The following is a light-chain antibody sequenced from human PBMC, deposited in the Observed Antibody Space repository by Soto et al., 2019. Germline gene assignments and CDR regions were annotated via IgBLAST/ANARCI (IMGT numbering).Light chain of an antibody. CDR1: QSVSSN. J-gene: IGKJ1*01. CDR2: GAS. CDR3: QQYNNWPGT. V-gene: IGKV3-15*01. Sequence: ERVMTQSPATLSVSPGERATLSCRASQSVSSNLAWYQQKPGQAPRLRIYGASTRATGIPARFSGSGSGTEFTLTISSLQSEDFAVYYCQQYNNWPGTFGQGTKV.